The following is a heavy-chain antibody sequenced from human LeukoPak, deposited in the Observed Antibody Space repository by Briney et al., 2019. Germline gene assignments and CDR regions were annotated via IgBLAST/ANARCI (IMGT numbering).Heavy chain of an antibody. D-gene: IGHD2-21*02. CDR3: AKMWTRHIVVVTAIPT. J-gene: IGHJ4*02. V-gene: IGHV3-23*01. Sequence: GGSLRLSCAASGFTFSSYAMSWVRQAPGKGLEWVSAISGSGGSTYYADSVKGRFTISRDNSKNTLYLQMNSLRAEDTAVYYCAKMWTRHIVVVTAIPTWGQGTLVTVSS. CDR2: ISGSGGST. CDR1: GFTFSSYA.